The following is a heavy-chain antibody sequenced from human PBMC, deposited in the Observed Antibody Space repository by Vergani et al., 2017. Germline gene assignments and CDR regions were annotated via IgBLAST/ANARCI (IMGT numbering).Heavy chain of an antibody. CDR3: ARYLSAVPDVNWFDP. V-gene: IGHV1-2*02. J-gene: IGHJ5*02. D-gene: IGHD2-2*01. CDR2: INPNSGGT. Sequence: QVHLVQSGAEVKKPGTSVKVSCKASGYTFSDYYMHWVRQAPGQGLEWMGWINPNSGGTNYAQKFQGRVTMTRDTSISTAYMELSRLRSDDTAVYYCARYLSAVPDVNWFDPWGQGTLVTVSS. CDR1: GYTFSDYY.